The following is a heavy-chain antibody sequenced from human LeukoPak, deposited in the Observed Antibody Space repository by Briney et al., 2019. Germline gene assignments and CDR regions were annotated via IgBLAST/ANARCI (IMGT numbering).Heavy chain of an antibody. CDR3: VSFYETY. D-gene: IGHD2/OR15-2a*01. CDR1: GNYW. CDR2: INSDGSWT. J-gene: IGHJ4*02. V-gene: IGHV3-74*01. Sequence: GGSLRLSCAASGNYWMHWVRQVPRKGLVWVSHINSDGSWTSYADSVKGRFTISKDNAKNTVYLQMNSLRAEDTAVYYCVSFYETYWGRGTLVTVSS.